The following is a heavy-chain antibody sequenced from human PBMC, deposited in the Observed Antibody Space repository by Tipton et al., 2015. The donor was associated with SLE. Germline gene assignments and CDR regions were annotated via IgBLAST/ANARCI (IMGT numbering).Heavy chain of an antibody. J-gene: IGHJ6*03. V-gene: IGHV4-61*02. D-gene: IGHD2-2*01. CDR3: AREPFVPAAGKARGYYYMDV. CDR1: GGSISSGSYY. CDR2: IYTSGST. Sequence: TLSLTCTVSGGSISSGSYYWSWIRQPAGKGLEWIGRIYTSGSTNYNPSLKSRVTISVDTSKNQFSLKLSSVTAADTAVYYCAREPFVPAAGKARGYYYMDVWGKGTTVTVSS.